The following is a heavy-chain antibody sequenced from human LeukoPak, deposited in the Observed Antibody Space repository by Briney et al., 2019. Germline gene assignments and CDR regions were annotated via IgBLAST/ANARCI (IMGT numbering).Heavy chain of an antibody. CDR3: ARDADNVSGDAFDI. CDR1: GFTVSSNY. Sequence: QTGGSLRLSCAASGFTVSSNYMSWVRQAPGKGLEWVSVIYSGGSTYYADSVKGRFTISRDNSKNTLYLQMNSLRAEDTAVYYCARDADNVSGDAFDIWGQGTMVTVSS. CDR2: IYSGGST. V-gene: IGHV3-53*01. D-gene: IGHD3-10*01. J-gene: IGHJ3*02.